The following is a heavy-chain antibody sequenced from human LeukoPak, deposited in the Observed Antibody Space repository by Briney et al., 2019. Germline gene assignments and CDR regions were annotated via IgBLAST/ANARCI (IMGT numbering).Heavy chain of an antibody. V-gene: IGHV3-23*01. J-gene: IGHJ4*02. CDR2: ISGSGGST. CDR3: AKTISGWYYFDY. CDR1: GFTFSSYA. D-gene: IGHD6-19*01. Sequence: PGGSLRLSCAASGFTFSSYAMSWVRQAPGKGLEWVSAISGSGGSTYYADSVKGRFTISRDNSKNTLYLQMSSLRAEDTAVYYRAKTISGWYYFDYWGQGTLVTVSS.